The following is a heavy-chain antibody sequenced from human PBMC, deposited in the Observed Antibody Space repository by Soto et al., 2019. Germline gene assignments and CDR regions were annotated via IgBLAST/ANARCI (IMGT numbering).Heavy chain of an antibody. J-gene: IGHJ6*03. Sequence: ASVKVSCKVSGYTLTELSMHWVRQAPGKGLEWMGGFDPEDGETIYAQKFQGRVTMTEDTSTDTAYMELSSLRSEDTAVYYCATAHTHGSGSVYYYYYYMEVWGKGTTVTVSS. CDR2: FDPEDGET. CDR3: ATAHTHGSGSVYYYYYYMEV. V-gene: IGHV1-24*01. D-gene: IGHD3-10*01. CDR1: GYTLTELS.